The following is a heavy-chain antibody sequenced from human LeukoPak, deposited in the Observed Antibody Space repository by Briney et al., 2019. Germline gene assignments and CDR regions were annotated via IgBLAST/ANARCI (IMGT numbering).Heavy chain of an antibody. J-gene: IGHJ4*02. CDR2: IYGKGGDT. V-gene: IGHV3-23*05. CDR1: GFTFSGYS. CDR3: AKGSAAVGGHDFGY. D-gene: IGHD1-26*01. Sequence: GGSLRLSCAASGFTFSGYSMNWARQAPGKGLEWVSTIYGKGGDTKYIDSVKGRFTISRDNSKNTLYLQMNSLRVEDTAVYYCAKGSAAVGGHDFGYWGQGALVTVSS.